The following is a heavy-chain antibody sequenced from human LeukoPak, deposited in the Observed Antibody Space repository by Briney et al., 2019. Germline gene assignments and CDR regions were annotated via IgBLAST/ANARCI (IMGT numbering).Heavy chain of an antibody. J-gene: IGHJ4*02. CDR1: GFTASSNY. CDR2: IYSGGST. D-gene: IGHD2-2*01. CDR3: ARDDPPIVVDPAV. Sequence: GGSLRLSCAASGFTASSNYMSWVRQAPGKGLEWVSVIYSGGSTNYADSVKGRFAISRDNSKNTLYLQMNSLRAEDTAVYYCARDDPPIVVDPAVWGQGTLVTVSS. V-gene: IGHV3-53*01.